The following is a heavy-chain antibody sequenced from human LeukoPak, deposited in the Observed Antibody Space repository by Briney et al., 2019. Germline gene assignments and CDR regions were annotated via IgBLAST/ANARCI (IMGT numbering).Heavy chain of an antibody. V-gene: IGHV1-2*06. Sequence: ASVKVSCKASGYTFTGYYMHWVRQARGQGLEWMGRINPNSGGTNYAQKFQGRVTMTRDTSISTAYMELSRLRSDDTAVYYCARPVYDYGDYVHDYWGQGTLVTVSS. CDR2: INPNSGGT. J-gene: IGHJ4*02. CDR3: ARPVYDYGDYVHDY. D-gene: IGHD4-17*01. CDR1: GYTFTGYY.